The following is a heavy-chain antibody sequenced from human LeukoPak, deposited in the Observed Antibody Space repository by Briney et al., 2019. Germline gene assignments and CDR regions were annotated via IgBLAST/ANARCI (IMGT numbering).Heavy chain of an antibody. CDR2: IKQDGSEK. Sequence: GGSLRLSCAASGFTFSSYWMSWVRQAPGKGLEWVANIKQDGSEKYYVDSVKGRFTLSRDNAKNSLYLQMNSLRAEDTAVYYCARHWNYYGSAEGGDAFDIWGQGTMVTVSS. V-gene: IGHV3-7*01. CDR1: GFTFSSYW. D-gene: IGHD3-10*01. CDR3: ARHWNYYGSAEGGDAFDI. J-gene: IGHJ3*02.